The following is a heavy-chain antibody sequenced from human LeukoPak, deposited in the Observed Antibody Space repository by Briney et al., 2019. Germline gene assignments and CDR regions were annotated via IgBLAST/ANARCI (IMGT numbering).Heavy chain of an antibody. Sequence: ASVKVSCKASGYTFTSYDINWVRQATGQGLEWMGWMNPNSGNTGYAQKFQGRVTMTRNTSISTAYMELSSLRSEDTAVYYCARGSSYYDILTGYLRLEKNLPNDYWGQGTLVTVSS. V-gene: IGHV1-8*01. D-gene: IGHD3-9*01. J-gene: IGHJ4*02. CDR3: ARGSSYYDILTGYLRLEKNLPNDY. CDR2: MNPNSGNT. CDR1: GYTFTSYD.